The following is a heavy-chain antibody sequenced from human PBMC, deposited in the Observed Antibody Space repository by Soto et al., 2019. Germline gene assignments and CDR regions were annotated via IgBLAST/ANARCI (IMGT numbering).Heavy chain of an antibody. CDR1: GYTFSSYG. Sequence: QVQLVQSGGEVKKPGASVKVSCKASGYTFSSYGISWVRQAPGQGLEWMGWISVYNGNTNYAEKFQGRVTMTTDTSTSTAYMELGSLTSDDTAVYYRARRFGYSSSYNSYYLDVWGKGTTVTVSS. CDR3: ARRFGYSSSYNSYYLDV. D-gene: IGHD6-13*01. V-gene: IGHV1-18*01. J-gene: IGHJ6*03. CDR2: ISVYNGNT.